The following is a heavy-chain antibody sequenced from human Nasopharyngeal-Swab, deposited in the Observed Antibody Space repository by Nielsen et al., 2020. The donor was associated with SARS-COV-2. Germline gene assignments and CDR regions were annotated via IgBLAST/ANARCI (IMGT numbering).Heavy chain of an antibody. Sequence: ASVKVSCKASGYTFTSYAMNWVRQAPGQGLEWMGWINTNTGNPTYAQGFTGRFVFSLDTSVGTAYLQISSLKAEDTAVYYCARDLRSFDWTNYYYGMDVWGQGTTVTVSS. V-gene: IGHV7-4-1*02. D-gene: IGHD3-9*01. CDR3: ARDLRSFDWTNYYYGMDV. CDR1: GYTFTSYA. J-gene: IGHJ6*02. CDR2: INTNTGNP.